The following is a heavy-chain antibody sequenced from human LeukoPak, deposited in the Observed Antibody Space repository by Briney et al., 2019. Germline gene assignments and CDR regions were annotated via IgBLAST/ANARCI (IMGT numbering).Heavy chain of an antibody. CDR3: ARLVVGTAMAIDY. V-gene: IGHV1-2*02. D-gene: IGHD5-18*01. J-gene: IGHJ4*02. Sequence: EASVKVSCKASGYTFTGYYMHWVRQAPGQGLEWMGWINPNSGGTNYAQKFQGRVTMTRDTSISTAYMELSRLRSDDTAVYYCARLVVGTAMAIDYWGQGTLVTVSS. CDR1: GYTFTGYY. CDR2: INPNSGGT.